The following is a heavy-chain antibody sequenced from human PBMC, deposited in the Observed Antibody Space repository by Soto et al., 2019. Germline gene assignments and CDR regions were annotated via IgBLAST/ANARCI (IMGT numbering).Heavy chain of an antibody. CDR3: VRPPDPRNPFDY. V-gene: IGHV5-51*01. CDR1: GYSFPSYW. D-gene: IGHD1-1*01. J-gene: IGHJ4*02. CDR2: IYPRDSDT. Sequence: GESLKISCLGSGYSFPSYWIGWVRQMPGKGLEWMGIIYPRDSDTRYSPSFQGQVTISADKSISTAYLQWSSLKASDTAMYYCVRPPDPRNPFDYWGQGTLVTVSS.